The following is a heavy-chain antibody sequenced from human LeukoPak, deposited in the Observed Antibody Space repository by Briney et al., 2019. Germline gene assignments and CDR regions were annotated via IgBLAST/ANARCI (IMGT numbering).Heavy chain of an antibody. V-gene: IGHV4-34*01. D-gene: IGHD3-10*01. Sequence: SETLSLTCAVYGGSFSGYYWSWIRQPPGKGLEWIGEINHSGSTNYNPSLKSRVTISVDTSKNQFSLKLSSVTAADTAVYYCARVGYYGSGSLNNFDYWGQGTLVTVSS. J-gene: IGHJ4*02. CDR2: INHSGST. CDR1: GGSFSGYY. CDR3: ARVGYYGSGSLNNFDY.